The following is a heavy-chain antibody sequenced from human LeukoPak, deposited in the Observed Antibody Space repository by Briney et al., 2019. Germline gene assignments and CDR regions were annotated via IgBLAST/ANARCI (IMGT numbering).Heavy chain of an antibody. Sequence: GGSLRLSCAASGFTFSSYSMNWVRQAPGKGLEWVSSISSSSSYIYYADSVKGRFTISRDNAKNSLYLQMNSLRAEDTAVYYCARDLGGYCSGGSCYSGGWGYWGQGTLVTVSS. V-gene: IGHV3-21*01. CDR2: ISSSSSYI. CDR1: GFTFSSYS. D-gene: IGHD2-15*01. J-gene: IGHJ4*02. CDR3: ARDLGGYCSGGSCYSGGWGY.